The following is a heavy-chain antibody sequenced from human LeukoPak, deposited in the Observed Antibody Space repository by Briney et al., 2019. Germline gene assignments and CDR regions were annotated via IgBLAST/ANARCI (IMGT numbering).Heavy chain of an antibody. J-gene: IGHJ4*02. Sequence: GGSLRLSCAASGFTFSSYAMHWVRQAPGKGLEWVAVISYDGSNKYYADSVKGRFTISRDNSKNTLYLQMNSLRAEDTAVYYCARVSSSSYYWGQGTLVTVSS. CDR2: ISYDGSNK. CDR1: GFTFSSYA. V-gene: IGHV3-30-3*01. D-gene: IGHD6-13*01. CDR3: ARVSSSSYY.